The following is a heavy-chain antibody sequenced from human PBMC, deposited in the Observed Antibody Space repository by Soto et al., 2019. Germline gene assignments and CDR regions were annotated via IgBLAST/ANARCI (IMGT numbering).Heavy chain of an antibody. V-gene: IGHV4-39*01. J-gene: IGHJ6*02. CDR3: ARHRGFGELSHYGMDV. CDR2: IYYSGST. D-gene: IGHD3-10*01. CDR1: GGCISSRSYY. Sequence: XASLALNCNVCGGCISSRSYYGGWIRQPPGKGLEWIGSIYYSGSTYFNPSLKSRVTISVDTSKNQFSLKLSSVTAADTAVYYCARHRGFGELSHYGMDVWGQGTTVTVS.